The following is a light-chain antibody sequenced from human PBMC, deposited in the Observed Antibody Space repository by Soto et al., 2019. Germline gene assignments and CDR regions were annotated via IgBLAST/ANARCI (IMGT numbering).Light chain of an antibody. CDR2: DTS. CDR3: QQYNDWFSIT. Sequence: EIVMTQSPATLSVSPGERAALSCRASQSVSSKLAWYRQRPGQAPRLVIYDTSTRATGVPARFSGSGSGTEFTLNIRSLQSEDFGVYYCQQYNDWFSITLAQGTRLEIK. V-gene: IGKV3-15*01. J-gene: IGKJ5*01. CDR1: QSVSSK.